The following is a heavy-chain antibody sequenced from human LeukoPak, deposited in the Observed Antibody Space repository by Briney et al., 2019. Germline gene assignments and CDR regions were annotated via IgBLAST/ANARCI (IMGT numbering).Heavy chain of an antibody. CDR1: GYTFIGYY. D-gene: IGHD3-22*01. Sequence: GAPVKVSCKASGYTFIGYYMHWVRQAPGQGLEWMGWINPYSGGTNYAQQFQGRVTMTRDTSISTAYMDLSRLTSDDTDVYYCARRMAESNCDSSGSPSLGYWGQGTLVTVSS. J-gene: IGHJ4*02. CDR3: ARRMAESNCDSSGSPSLGY. CDR2: INPYSGGT. V-gene: IGHV1-2*02.